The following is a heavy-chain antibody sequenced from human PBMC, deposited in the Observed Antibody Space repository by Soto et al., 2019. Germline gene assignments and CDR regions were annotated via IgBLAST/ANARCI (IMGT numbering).Heavy chain of an antibody. CDR3: AREWGIVGATKGGYFDY. CDR2: ISAYNGNT. V-gene: IGHV1-18*01. J-gene: IGHJ4*02. Sequence: QVPLVQSGAEVKKPGASVKVSCKASGYTFTSYGISWVRQAPGQGLEWMGWISAYNGNTNYAQKLQGRVTMTTDTSTSTAYMELRSLRSDDTAVYYCAREWGIVGATKGGYFDYWGQGTLVTVSS. D-gene: IGHD1-26*01. CDR1: GYTFTSYG.